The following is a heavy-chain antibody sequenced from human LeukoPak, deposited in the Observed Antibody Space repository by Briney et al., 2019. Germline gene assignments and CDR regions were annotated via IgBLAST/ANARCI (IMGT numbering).Heavy chain of an antibody. V-gene: IGHV3-30*14. CDR3: ASTSGYSYAKFDY. D-gene: IGHD5-18*01. CDR2: ISYDGTTE. J-gene: IGHJ4*02. Sequence: GGSLRLSCAASGFTYTTYAMHWVRQAPGKGLEWVAAISYDGTTEYYADSEKGRFTISRDNSKNTLYLHMNSLRAEDTAVYYCASTSGYSYAKFDYWGQGPLVTVSS. CDR1: GFTYTTYA.